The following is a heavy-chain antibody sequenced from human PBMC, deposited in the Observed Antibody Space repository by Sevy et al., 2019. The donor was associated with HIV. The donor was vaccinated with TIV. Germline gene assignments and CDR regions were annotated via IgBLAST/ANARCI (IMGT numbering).Heavy chain of an antibody. D-gene: IGHD1-26*01. V-gene: IGHV3-30-3*01. CDR1: GFAFSTHA. CDR3: ARDGGYSIKWYPLY. Sequence: GGSLRLSCAASGFAFSTHAMHWVRQAPGKGLEWVAVISYEGTETFYSASVEGRFTISRDNSKNMLSLQINSLKPEDTSVYYCARDGGYSIKWYPLYWGHGTLVTVSS. CDR2: ISYEGTET. J-gene: IGHJ4*01.